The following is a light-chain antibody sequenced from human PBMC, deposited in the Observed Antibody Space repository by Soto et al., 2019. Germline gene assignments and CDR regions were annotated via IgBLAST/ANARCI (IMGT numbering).Light chain of an antibody. CDR3: QQYHSAPDT. V-gene: IGKV3-20*01. CDR2: GES. Sequence: EIVLTQSPGTLSLSPGERATLSCRASQSLRRSNLAWYQQKPGQAPRVLIYGESSRATGIPDRFSGSGSGTDFTLTISRLESEDFAVYYCQQYHSAPDTFGQGTKLEIK. CDR1: QSLRRSN. J-gene: IGKJ2*01.